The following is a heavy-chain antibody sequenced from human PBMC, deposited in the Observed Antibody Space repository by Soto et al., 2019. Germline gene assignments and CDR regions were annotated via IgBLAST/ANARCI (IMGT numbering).Heavy chain of an antibody. Sequence: GGSLRLSCAAYGFTFSSYSMNWVRQAPGKGLEWVSSISSSSSYIYYADSVKGRFTISRDNAKNSLYLQMNSLRAEDTAVYYCARDKAARPLSYYYYGMDVWGQGTTVTVSS. D-gene: IGHD6-6*01. CDR1: GFTFSSYS. CDR2: ISSSSSYI. J-gene: IGHJ6*02. V-gene: IGHV3-21*01. CDR3: ARDKAARPLSYYYYGMDV.